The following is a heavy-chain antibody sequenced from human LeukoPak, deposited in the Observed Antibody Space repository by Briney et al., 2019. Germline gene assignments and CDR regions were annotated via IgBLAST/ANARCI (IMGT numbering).Heavy chain of an antibody. CDR3: ARIFLGYSSGWYFDY. Sequence: SETLSLTCTVSGGSISRYYWSWIRLPAGKGLEWIGRIYTSGKTNYNPSLKSRVTMSVDTSKNQFSLNLSSVTALDTAVYYCARIFLGYSSGWYFDYWGQGTLVTVSS. D-gene: IGHD6-19*01. CDR2: IYTSGKT. V-gene: IGHV4-4*07. CDR1: GGSISRYY. J-gene: IGHJ4*02.